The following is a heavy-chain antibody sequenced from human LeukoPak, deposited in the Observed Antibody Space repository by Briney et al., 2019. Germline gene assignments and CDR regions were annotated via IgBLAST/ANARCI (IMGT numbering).Heavy chain of an antibody. J-gene: IGHJ4*02. CDR3: ARNLITIFGVVIQAFAY. D-gene: IGHD3-3*01. CDR2: MNPNSGNT. CDR1: VYTFTSYD. Sequence: GASVKVSFKASVYTFTSYDINWVRQAPGQGLEWMGWMNPNSGNTGYAQKFQGRVTMTRNTSISTAYMELSSLRSEDTAVYYCARNLITIFGVVIQAFAYWGQGTLVTVSS. V-gene: IGHV1-8*01.